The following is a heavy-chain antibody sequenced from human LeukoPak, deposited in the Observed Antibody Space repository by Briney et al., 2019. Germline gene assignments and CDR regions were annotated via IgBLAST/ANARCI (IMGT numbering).Heavy chain of an antibody. CDR1: GGSISGYY. V-gene: IGHV4-59*08. J-gene: IGHJ4*02. D-gene: IGHD6-13*01. Sequence: SETLSLTCTVSGGSISGYYWSWVRQSPGKVLEWIGYISYSGTTSYNPSLKSRVTLSVDTSKNHFSLELTSVTAADTAVYYCARQNPAASGQGLDYWGQGTLVTVSS. CDR3: ARQNPAASGQGLDY. CDR2: ISYSGTT.